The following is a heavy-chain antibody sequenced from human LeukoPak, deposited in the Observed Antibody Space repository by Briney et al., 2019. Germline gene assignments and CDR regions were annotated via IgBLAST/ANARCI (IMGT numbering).Heavy chain of an antibody. CDR2: IIPSLGVP. Sequence: SVKVSCKASGGTFSNYAINWVRQAPGQGLEWMGRIIPSLGVPDYAQKFQGRVTFTADKSTSTAYMELNSLRSEDTAVYYCARPLLQNWGQGTLVTVSS. CDR3: ARPLLQN. J-gene: IGHJ1*01. V-gene: IGHV1-69*04. CDR1: GGTFSNYA.